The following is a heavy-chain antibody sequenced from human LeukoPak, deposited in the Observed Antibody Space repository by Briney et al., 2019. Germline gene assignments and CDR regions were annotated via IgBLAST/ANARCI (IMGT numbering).Heavy chain of an antibody. D-gene: IGHD3-22*01. CDR2: IYYSGST. Sequence: SGTLSLTCTVSGGSISSSSYCWGWIRQPPGKGLEWIGSIYYSGSTYYNPSLKSRVTISVDTSKNQFSPKLSSVTAADTAVYYCARQVTMIVVVIDKTDYWGQGTLVTVSS. J-gene: IGHJ4*02. V-gene: IGHV4-39*01. CDR1: GGSISSSSYC. CDR3: ARQVTMIVVVIDKTDY.